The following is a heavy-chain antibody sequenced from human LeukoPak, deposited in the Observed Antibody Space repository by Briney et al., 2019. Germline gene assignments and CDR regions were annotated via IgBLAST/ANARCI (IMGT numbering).Heavy chain of an antibody. J-gene: IGHJ4*02. V-gene: IGHV3-48*03. Sequence: GGSLRLSCAASGFTFGSYEMNWVRQAPGKGLEWISYISSRGSTIHYADSVKGRFTISRDNAKNSLYLQMNSPRAEDTAVYYCARAHIAVAALDYWGQGTLVTVSS. CDR2: ISSRGSTI. CDR3: ARAHIAVAALDY. D-gene: IGHD6-19*01. CDR1: GFTFGSYE.